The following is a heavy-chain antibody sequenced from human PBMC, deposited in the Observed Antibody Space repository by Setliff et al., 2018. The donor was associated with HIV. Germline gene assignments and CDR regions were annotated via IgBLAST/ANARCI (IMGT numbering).Heavy chain of an antibody. CDR2: FYYSGFT. CDR3: ATPVTSRGYYYMDV. V-gene: IGHV4-31*03. Sequence: SETLSLTCTVSGGSITSSLYYWTWIRQHPGKGLEWIGYFYYSGFTYYNPSLKSRVTISIDTSNNQFSLKLKSVTATDTAVYYCATPVTSRGYYYMDVWGKGTTVTVSS. CDR1: GGSITSSLYY. D-gene: IGHD4-17*01. J-gene: IGHJ6*03.